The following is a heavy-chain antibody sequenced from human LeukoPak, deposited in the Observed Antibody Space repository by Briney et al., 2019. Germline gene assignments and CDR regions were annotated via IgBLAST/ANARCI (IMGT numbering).Heavy chain of an antibody. V-gene: IGHV1-8*01. CDR2: MNPNSGNT. J-gene: IGHJ4*02. CDR1: GYTFTSYD. D-gene: IGHD5-12*01. CDR3: AKDDGSGYDYGPYFDY. Sequence: ASVKVSCKASGYTFTSYDINWVRQATGQGLEWMGWMNPNSGNTGYAQKFQGRVTMTRNTSISTAYMELSSLRAEDTALYYCAKDDGSGYDYGPYFDYWGQGTLVTVSS.